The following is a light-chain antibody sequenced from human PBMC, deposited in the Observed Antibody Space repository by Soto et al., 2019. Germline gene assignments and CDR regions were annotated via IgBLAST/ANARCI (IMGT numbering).Light chain of an antibody. CDR2: EVT. CDR1: SSDVGLYDY. V-gene: IGLV2-8*01. CDR3: SSYGGNSNYV. J-gene: IGLJ1*01. Sequence: QSVLTQPPSASGSPGQSVTISCTGTSSDVGLYDYVSWYQQHPGKVPKLLIYEVTQRPSGVPDRFSGSKSGNTASLTLSGLQAEDEADYYCSSYGGNSNYVFGTGTKVTVL.